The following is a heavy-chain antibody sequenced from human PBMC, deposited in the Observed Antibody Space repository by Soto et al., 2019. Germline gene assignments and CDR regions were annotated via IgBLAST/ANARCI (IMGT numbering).Heavy chain of an antibody. D-gene: IGHD3-22*01. V-gene: IGHV3-23*01. CDR3: AKGSNYDSSGYADY. CDR2: ISGSGGST. CDR1: GFTFSSYA. J-gene: IGHJ4*02. Sequence: PXVSLGLSCAASGFTFSSYAMSWVHQAPGKGLEWVSAISGSGGSTYYADSVKGRFTISRDNSKNTLYLQMNSLRAEDTAVYYCAKGSNYDSSGYADYWGQGTLVTVSS.